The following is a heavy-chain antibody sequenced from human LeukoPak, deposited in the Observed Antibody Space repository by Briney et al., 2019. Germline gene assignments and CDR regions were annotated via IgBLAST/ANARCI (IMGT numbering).Heavy chain of an antibody. Sequence: PSETLSLTCTVSAGSISDYYWSWVRPPPGQGLEWLGYTHTSGTTNSHHSPKRRVTISADTSKTQFPLELSSVTAADTAVYYCARHRSPTSSSFFDSWGQGTLVSVSS. CDR3: ARHRSPTSSSFFDS. CDR2: THTSGTT. CDR1: AGSISDYY. J-gene: IGHJ5*01. D-gene: IGHD6-6*01. V-gene: IGHV4-4*09.